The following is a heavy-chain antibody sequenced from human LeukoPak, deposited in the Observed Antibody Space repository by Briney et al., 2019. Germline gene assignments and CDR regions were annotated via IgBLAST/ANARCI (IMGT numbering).Heavy chain of an antibody. D-gene: IGHD6-13*01. J-gene: IGHJ4*02. CDR2: ISGGGGST. Sequence: GGSLRLSCAASGFTFSSYAMSWVRQAPGKGLEWVSGISGGGGSTYCADSVKGRFTISRDNSKNTLYLQMNSLRAEDTAVYYCANYSGSSRWFDYWGQGTLVTVSS. CDR1: GFTFSSYA. V-gene: IGHV3-23*01. CDR3: ANYSGSSRWFDY.